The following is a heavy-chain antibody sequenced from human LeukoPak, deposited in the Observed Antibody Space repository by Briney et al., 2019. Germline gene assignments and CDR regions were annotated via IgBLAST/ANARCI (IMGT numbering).Heavy chain of an antibody. Sequence: PGGSLRLSCAASGFTFSSYAMHWVRQAPGKGLEWVAVISYDGSNKYYADSVKGRFTISRDNSKNTLYLQMNGLRAEDTAVYYCARDPEGAFDIWGQGTMVTVSS. CDR2: ISYDGSNK. CDR3: ARDPEGAFDI. V-gene: IGHV3-30-3*01. CDR1: GFTFSSYA. J-gene: IGHJ3*02.